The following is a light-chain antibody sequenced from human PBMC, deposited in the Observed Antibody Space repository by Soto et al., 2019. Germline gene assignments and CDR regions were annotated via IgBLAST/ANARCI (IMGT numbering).Light chain of an antibody. CDR3: LPYPQSYSYV. Sequence: QSALTQPASVSGSPGQSITISCTGSGRDIGAYDYVSWYQQHPGKAPKLLIYGVKNRPSGVSYRFSASKSAFTASLTISGLQAEDESNYYCLPYPQSYSYVLGRGIKVTV. J-gene: IGLJ1*01. CDR2: GVK. V-gene: IGLV2-14*01. CDR1: GRDIGAYDY.